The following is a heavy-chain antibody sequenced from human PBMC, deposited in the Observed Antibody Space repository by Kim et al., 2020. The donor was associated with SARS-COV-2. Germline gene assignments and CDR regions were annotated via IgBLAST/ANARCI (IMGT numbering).Heavy chain of an antibody. CDR2: INHSGST. J-gene: IGHJ6*03. CDR3: ARGRETNWGPYYYYYMDV. CDR1: GGSFSGYY. D-gene: IGHD7-27*01. V-gene: IGHV4-34*01. Sequence: SETLSLTCAVYGGSFSGYYWSWIRQPPGKGLEWIGEINHSGSTNYNPSLKSRVTISVDTSKNQFSLKLSSVTAADTAVYYCARGRETNWGPYYYYYMDVWGKGTTVTVSS.